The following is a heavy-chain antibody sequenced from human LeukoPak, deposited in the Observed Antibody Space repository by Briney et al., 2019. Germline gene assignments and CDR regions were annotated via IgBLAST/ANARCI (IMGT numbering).Heavy chain of an antibody. Sequence: ASVKVSCKASGYTFAGYYMHWVRQAPGQGLEWMGWINPNSDGTNYAQKFQGRVTMTRDTSISTAYMELSRLRSDDTAVYYCAREGPRLWFGEKLEWFDPWGQGTLVTVSS. CDR3: AREGPRLWFGEKLEWFDP. CDR2: INPNSDGT. CDR1: GYTFAGYY. V-gene: IGHV1-2*02. D-gene: IGHD3-10*01. J-gene: IGHJ5*02.